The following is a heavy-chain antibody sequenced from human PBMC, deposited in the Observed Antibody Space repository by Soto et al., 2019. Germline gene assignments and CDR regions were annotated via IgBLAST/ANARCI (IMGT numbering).Heavy chain of an antibody. CDR2: INAGNGNT. CDR1: GYTFTSYA. CDR3: ARMYYDILTGYGMDV. D-gene: IGHD3-9*01. J-gene: IGHJ6*02. Sequence: QVQLVQSGAEVKKPGASVKVSCKASGYTFTSYAMHWVCQAPGQRLEWMGWINAGNGNTKYSQKFQGRVTITRDTSPSTAYIELSSLRSEDTAVYYCARMYYDILTGYGMDVWGQGTTVTVSS. V-gene: IGHV1-3*01.